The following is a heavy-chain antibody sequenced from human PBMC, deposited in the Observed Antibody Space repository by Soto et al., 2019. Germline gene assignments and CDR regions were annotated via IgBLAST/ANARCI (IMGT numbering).Heavy chain of an antibody. Sequence: SETLSVTCTVSGASVSSGNYYWSWIRQPPGKGLECIGYISYSGSTNYNPSLKSRVTISIDTSKNQFSLKLTSVTAADTAVYYCARDKITGLFDYWGQGTLVTVSS. CDR1: GASVSSGNYY. V-gene: IGHV4-61*01. J-gene: IGHJ4*02. D-gene: IGHD2-8*02. CDR2: ISYSGST. CDR3: ARDKITGLFDY.